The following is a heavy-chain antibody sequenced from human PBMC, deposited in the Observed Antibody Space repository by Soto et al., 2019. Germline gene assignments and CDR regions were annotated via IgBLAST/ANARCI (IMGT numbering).Heavy chain of an antibody. J-gene: IGHJ5*02. CDR3: VALGYCSSTSCSNWFDP. Sequence: PSETLSLTCAVSGGSISSSNWWSWVRQPPGXGLEWIGEIYHSGSTNYNPSLKSRVTISVDKSKNQFSLKLSSVTAADTAVYYCVALGYCSSTSCSNWFDPWGQGTLVTVSS. D-gene: IGHD2-2*01. CDR2: IYHSGST. V-gene: IGHV4-4*02. CDR1: GGSISSSNW.